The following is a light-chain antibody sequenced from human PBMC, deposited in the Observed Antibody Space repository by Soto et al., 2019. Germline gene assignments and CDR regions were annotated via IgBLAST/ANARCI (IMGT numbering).Light chain of an antibody. CDR2: EVI. CDR1: DSDIGGYNF. Sequence: QSVLTQPPSASGSPGQSVTISCAGTDSDIGGYNFVSWYQQHPGKAPKLMIYEVIKRPSGVPDRFSGSKSGNTASLTVSGLHTEDEAEYYCSSYSGSDNFVVFGGGTKLTVL. J-gene: IGLJ3*02. V-gene: IGLV2-8*01. CDR3: SSYSGSDNFVV.